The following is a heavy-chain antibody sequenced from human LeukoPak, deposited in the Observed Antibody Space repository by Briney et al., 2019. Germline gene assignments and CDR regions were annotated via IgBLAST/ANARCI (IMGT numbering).Heavy chain of an antibody. CDR2: IKQDGSEK. Sequence: GGSLRLSCAASGFTFPTYWMSWARQAPGKGLEWVANIKQDGSEKYYVDSVKGRFTISRDNAKNSLYLQMNSLRVEDTADYYCVTYSGGIKSPGYYWGQGTLVTVSS. CDR1: GFTFPTYW. V-gene: IGHV3-7*01. D-gene: IGHD1-14*01. CDR3: VTYSGGIKSPGYY. J-gene: IGHJ4*02.